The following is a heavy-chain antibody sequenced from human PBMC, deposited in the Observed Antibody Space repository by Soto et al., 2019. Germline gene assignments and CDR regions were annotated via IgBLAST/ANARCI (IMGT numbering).Heavy chain of an antibody. V-gene: IGHV4-39*01. CDR2: IYYSGTT. Sequence: SETLSLTCTVSGDSITSNSYFWAWIRQPPGKGLEWIGSIYYSGTTYYNPSLKSRVTISVDRSKNQFSLKLSSVTAADTAVYYCARHFSVDYIDYWGQGALVTVSS. CDR1: GDSITSNSYF. J-gene: IGHJ4*02. CDR3: ARHFSVDYIDY.